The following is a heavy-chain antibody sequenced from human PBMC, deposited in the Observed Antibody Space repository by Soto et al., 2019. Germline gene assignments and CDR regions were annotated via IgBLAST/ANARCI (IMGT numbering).Heavy chain of an antibody. Sequence: ASVKVSCKASGYTFTSYAMHWVRQAPGQRLEWMGWINAGNGNTKYSQKFQGRVTITRDTSASTAYMELSSLRSEDTAVYYCARDHERPGIAVAGPSDYWGQGTLVTVSS. J-gene: IGHJ4*02. CDR1: GYTFTSYA. V-gene: IGHV1-3*01. D-gene: IGHD6-19*01. CDR3: ARDHERPGIAVAGPSDY. CDR2: INAGNGNT.